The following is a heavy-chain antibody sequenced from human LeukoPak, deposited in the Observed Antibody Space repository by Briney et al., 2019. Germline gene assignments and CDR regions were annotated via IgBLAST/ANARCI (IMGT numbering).Heavy chain of an antibody. CDR1: GNTLSRNG. D-gene: IGHD6-19*01. Sequence: GASVKVSCKASGNTLSRNGISWVRQAPGQGLEWMGWISAYNGHTKYAQKFQGRVTLTTDTSTNTAYMELTSLTSDDTAVYYCARDKDLGAVAGTFDSWGQGTLVTVSP. CDR2: ISAYNGHT. J-gene: IGHJ4*02. V-gene: IGHV1-18*01. CDR3: ARDKDLGAVAGTFDS.